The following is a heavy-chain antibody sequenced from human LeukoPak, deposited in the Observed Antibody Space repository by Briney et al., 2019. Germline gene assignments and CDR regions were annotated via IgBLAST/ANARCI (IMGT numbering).Heavy chain of an antibody. V-gene: IGHV4-59*05. J-gene: IGHJ4*02. CDR2: IYYSGST. CDR3: ARLVYDFWSGLIDY. CDR1: GGSFSNYY. D-gene: IGHD3-3*01. Sequence: PSETLSLTCTVSGGSFSNYYWSWIRQPAGKRLEWIGSIYYSGSTYYNPSLKSRVTISVDTSKNQFSLKLSSVTAADTAVYYCARLVYDFWSGLIDYWGQGTLVTVSS.